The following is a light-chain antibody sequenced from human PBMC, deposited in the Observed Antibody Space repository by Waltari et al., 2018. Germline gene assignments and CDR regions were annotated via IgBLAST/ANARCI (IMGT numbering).Light chain of an antibody. V-gene: IGLV2-14*01. CDR2: EVR. J-gene: IGLJ2*01. Sequence: QSALTQPASVSGSPGQSITISCPGPSSDVGGYNYVSWYQQHPAKAPKLMIYEVRNRPSGVSNRFSGSKSGNTASLTISGLQAEDEADYYCSSYTSSSTVVFGGGTKLTVL. CDR3: SSYTSSSTVV. CDR1: SSDVGGYNY.